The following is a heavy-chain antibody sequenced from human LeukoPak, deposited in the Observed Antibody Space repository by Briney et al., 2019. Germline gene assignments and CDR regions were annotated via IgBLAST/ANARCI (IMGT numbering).Heavy chain of an antibody. J-gene: IGHJ1*01. Sequence: PGGSLRLSCAASGFTFSSYEMNWVRQAPGKGLEWVGRIKSKTDGGTTDYAAPVKGRFTISRDDSKNTLYLQMNSLKTEDTAVYYCTTGIVGATTFQHWGQGTLVTVSS. CDR2: IKSKTDGGTT. CDR1: GFTFSSYE. D-gene: IGHD1-26*01. CDR3: TTGIVGATTFQH. V-gene: IGHV3-15*01.